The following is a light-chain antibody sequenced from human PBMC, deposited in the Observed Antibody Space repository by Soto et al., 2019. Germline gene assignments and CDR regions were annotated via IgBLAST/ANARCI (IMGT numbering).Light chain of an antibody. CDR2: SNS. J-gene: IGLJ1*01. V-gene: IGLV1-44*01. Sequence: QSALTQPPSASGTPGQRGTISCSGSNSNIGSHTVNWYQQLPGTAPKLLIYSNSQRPLGVPVRFSGSKSGTSASLAISGLQSEDEADYYCASWDDNLYVFGLGTKVTVL. CDR1: NSNIGSHT. CDR3: ASWDDNLYV.